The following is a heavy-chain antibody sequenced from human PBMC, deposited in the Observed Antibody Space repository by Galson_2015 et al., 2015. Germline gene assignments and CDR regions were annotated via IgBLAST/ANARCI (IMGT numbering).Heavy chain of an antibody. D-gene: IGHD3-10*01. CDR2: ISGSGGRT. Sequence: SLRLSCAASGFTFSNYAMSWVRQAPGKGLEWVSVISGSGGRTYNADSVKGRFTISRDKSKNTLYLQMNSLRAEDTAVYYCAKGQNCDGSGSSLDYWRHETLVAVS. CDR3: AKGQNCDGSGSSLDY. V-gene: IGHV3-23*01. CDR1: GFTFSNYA. J-gene: IGHJ4*01.